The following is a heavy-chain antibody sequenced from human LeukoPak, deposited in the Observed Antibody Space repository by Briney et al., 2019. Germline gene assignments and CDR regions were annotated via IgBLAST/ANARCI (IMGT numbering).Heavy chain of an antibody. CDR3: AASQLGYYYFDY. D-gene: IGHD6-6*01. V-gene: IGHV1-2*02. CDR1: GYTFTSYG. Sequence: ASVKVSCTASGYTFTSYGISWVRQAPGQGLEWMGWINPNSGGTNYAQKFQGRVTMTRDTSISTAYMELSRLRSDDTAVYYCAASQLGYYYFDYWGQGTLVTVSS. CDR2: INPNSGGT. J-gene: IGHJ4*02.